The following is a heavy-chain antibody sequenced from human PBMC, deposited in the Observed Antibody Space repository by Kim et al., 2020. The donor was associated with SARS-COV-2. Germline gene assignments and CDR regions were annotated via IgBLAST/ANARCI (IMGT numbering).Heavy chain of an antibody. CDR2: IIPIFGTA. Sequence: SVKVSCKASGGTFSSYAISWVRQAPGQGLEWMGGIIPIFGTANYAQKFQGRVTITADESTSTAYMELSSLRSEDTAVYYCARTVEGRIESSGWEYYFDYWGQGTLVTVSS. D-gene: IGHD6-19*01. V-gene: IGHV1-69*13. CDR3: ARTVEGRIESSGWEYYFDY. J-gene: IGHJ4*02. CDR1: GGTFSSYA.